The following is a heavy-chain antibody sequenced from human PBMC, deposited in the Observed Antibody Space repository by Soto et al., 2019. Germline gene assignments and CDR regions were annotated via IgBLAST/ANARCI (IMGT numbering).Heavy chain of an antibody. V-gene: IGHV1-18*01. J-gene: IGHJ6*02. Sequence: QIQLVQSGGEVERPGASVTVSCEASGYIFTTYGLSWVRQTPAHGLEWMGWISTDSGYTQYSQLLQGRVTMTRDTSTNTAYMELRDLTFDDTGIYCCARDRPPGSLYGMDAWGQGTAVTVSS. CDR2: ISTDSGYT. CDR1: GYIFTTYG. CDR3: ARDRPPGSLYGMDA.